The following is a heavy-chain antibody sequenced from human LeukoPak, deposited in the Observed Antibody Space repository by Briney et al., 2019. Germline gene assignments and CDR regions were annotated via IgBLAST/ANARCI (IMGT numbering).Heavy chain of an antibody. J-gene: IGHJ3*02. CDR2: INSDGSST. Sequence: GGSLRLSCAASGFTFSSYWMHWVRQAPGKGLVWISRINSDGSSTSYADSVKGRFTISRDNAKNTLYLQMNRLRSDDTAVYYCARVVRRRLPEGAFDIWGQGTMVTVSS. D-gene: IGHD3-16*01. CDR3: ARVVRRRLPEGAFDI. CDR1: GFTFSSYW. V-gene: IGHV3-74*01.